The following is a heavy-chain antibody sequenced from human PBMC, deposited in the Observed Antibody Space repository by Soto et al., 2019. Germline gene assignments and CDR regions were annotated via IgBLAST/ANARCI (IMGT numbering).Heavy chain of an antibody. V-gene: IGHV3-30*18. CDR2: ISYDGSNK. Sequence: GGSLRLSCAASGFTFCSYGMHWVRQAPDKGLEWVAVISYDGSNKYYADSVKGRFTISRDNSKNTLYLQMNSLRAEDTAVYYCAKAMGQWLDYYYYGMDVWGQGTTVTVSS. CDR1: GFTFCSYG. CDR3: AKAMGQWLDYYYYGMDV. J-gene: IGHJ6*02. D-gene: IGHD6-19*01.